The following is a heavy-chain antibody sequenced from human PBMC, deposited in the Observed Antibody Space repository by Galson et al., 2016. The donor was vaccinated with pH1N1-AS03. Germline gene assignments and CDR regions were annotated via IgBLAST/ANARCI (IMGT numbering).Heavy chain of an antibody. V-gene: IGHV4-61*08. CDR3: ARTHDYGGNVFDY. D-gene: IGHD4-23*01. Sequence: ETLSLTCTVSGGSVRSGVYFWSWIRQSPGKGLEWIGHIYHSGSTEYNPSLKSRVTMSIDTSKNQFSLKLSSVTAADTAVYYCARTHDYGGNVFDYWGQGTLVTVSS. CDR1: GGSVRSGVYF. J-gene: IGHJ4*02. CDR2: IYHSGST.